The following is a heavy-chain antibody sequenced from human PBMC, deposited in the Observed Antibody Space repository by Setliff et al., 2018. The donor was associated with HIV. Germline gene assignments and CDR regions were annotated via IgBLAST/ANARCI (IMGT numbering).Heavy chain of an antibody. Sequence: SSETLSLTCTVSGGSISSGNYYWSWIRVPAGKGLEWIGHVYTDGSTNYNPSLNSRVTISVDMSKNQFSLKMNSLTAADTALYYCVSSWYWDFDFWGQGAQVTVPQ. J-gene: IGHJ4*02. CDR2: VYTDGST. V-gene: IGHV4-61*09. CDR3: VSSWYWDFDF. CDR1: GGSISSGNYY. D-gene: IGHD6-13*01.